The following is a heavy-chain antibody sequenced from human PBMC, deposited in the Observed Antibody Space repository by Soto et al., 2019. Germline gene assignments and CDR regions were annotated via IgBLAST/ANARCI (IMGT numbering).Heavy chain of an antibody. CDR2: IYHSGST. J-gene: IGHJ4*02. Sequence: QVQLQESGPGLVRPSGTLSLTCAVSGASISSTTSGNWWSWVRQPPGKGLEWIGEIYHSGSTNYNPSLKSRVTMSVDKSTNQVSLKLYSLTAADTAVYYCARMVGATLVDFWGQGTLVTVSS. V-gene: IGHV4-4*02. CDR1: GASISSTTSGNW. D-gene: IGHD1-26*01. CDR3: ARMVGATLVDF.